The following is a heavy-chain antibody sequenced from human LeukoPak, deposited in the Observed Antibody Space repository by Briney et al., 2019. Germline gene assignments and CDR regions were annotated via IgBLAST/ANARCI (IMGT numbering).Heavy chain of an antibody. Sequence: SETLSLTCTVSGGAISSSSYYWGWIRQPPGKGLEWLGSIYYSGSTYYNPSLKSRVTISEDTYKNQSSLKLSSVTAADTAVYYCAGQRLRWPFDPWGQGALVTVSS. J-gene: IGHJ5*02. D-gene: IGHD4-23*01. V-gene: IGHV4-39*01. CDR1: GGAISSSSYY. CDR2: IYYSGST. CDR3: AGQRLRWPFDP.